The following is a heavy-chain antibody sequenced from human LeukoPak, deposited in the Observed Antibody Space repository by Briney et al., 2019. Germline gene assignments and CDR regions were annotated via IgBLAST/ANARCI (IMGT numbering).Heavy chain of an antibody. CDR2: IRHDGSNK. V-gene: IGHV3-30*02. Sequence: PGGSLRLSCAASGFIFSSYGIHWARQAPGKGLEWVAFIRHDGSNKYFVDSVKGRFTISRDNSKNTLYLQMNSLRIDDTAVYYCARDHHGTGSYFEYWGHGILVTVSS. CDR3: ARDHHGTGSYFEY. D-gene: IGHD3-10*01. CDR1: GFIFSSYG. J-gene: IGHJ4*01.